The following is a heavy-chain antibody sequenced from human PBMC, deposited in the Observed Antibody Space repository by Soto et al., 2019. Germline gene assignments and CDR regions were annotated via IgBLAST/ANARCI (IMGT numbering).Heavy chain of an antibody. CDR1: GFTFSNAW. Sequence: GGSLRLSWAASGFTFSNAWMSWVRQAPGKGLEWVGRIKSKTDGGATDYAEPVKGRFTISRDDSSSTLYLQVNSLKTADTAVYYCTTGGYDYYYLDVWGKGTTVTVSS. CDR3: TTGGYDYYYLDV. D-gene: IGHD3-10*01. J-gene: IGHJ6*03. CDR2: IKSKTDGGAT. V-gene: IGHV3-15*01.